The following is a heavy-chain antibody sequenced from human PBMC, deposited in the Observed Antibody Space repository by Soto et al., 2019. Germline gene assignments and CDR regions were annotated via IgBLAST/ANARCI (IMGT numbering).Heavy chain of an antibody. V-gene: IGHV4-30-2*01. CDR3: ARASGYCSGGSCPVGWFDP. Sequence: QLQLQESGSGLVKPSQTLSLTCAVSGGSISSGGYSWSWIRQPPGKGLEWFGDIYHSGSTYYNPSLKSRVTLSVDWSQKQFSRKLSSVTAADTAVYYCARASGYCSGGSCPVGWFDPWGQGTLVTVSS. CDR1: GGSISSGGYS. D-gene: IGHD2-15*01. CDR2: IYHSGST. J-gene: IGHJ5*02.